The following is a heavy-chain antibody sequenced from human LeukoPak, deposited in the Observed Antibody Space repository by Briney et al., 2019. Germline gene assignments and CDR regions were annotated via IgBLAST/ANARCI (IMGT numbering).Heavy chain of an antibody. CDR2: ISGSGGST. CDR1: GFAFNTYA. V-gene: IGHV3-23*01. CDR3: AKYYYDSSGYPRFDP. J-gene: IGHJ5*02. Sequence: GRSLRLSCAASGFAFNTYAMSWVRQAPGKGLEWVSAISGSGGSTYYADSVKGRFTISRDNSKNTLYLQMNSLRAEDTAVYYCAKYYYDSSGYPRFDPWGQGTLVTISS. D-gene: IGHD3-22*01.